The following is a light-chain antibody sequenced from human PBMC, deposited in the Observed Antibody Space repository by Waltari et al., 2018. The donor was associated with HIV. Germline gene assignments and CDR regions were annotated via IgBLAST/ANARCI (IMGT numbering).Light chain of an antibody. Sequence: QSALTQPASVSGSPGPSITIPFTGTSSDVGGYTDVSWYQQHPGKAPKLMIYEVRHRPSGVSNRFSGSKSGNTASLTISGLQAEDEADYYCSSYTSSSTSFGGGTKLTVL. CDR3: SSYTSSSTS. J-gene: IGLJ2*01. CDR1: SSDVGGYTD. CDR2: EVR. V-gene: IGLV2-14*01.